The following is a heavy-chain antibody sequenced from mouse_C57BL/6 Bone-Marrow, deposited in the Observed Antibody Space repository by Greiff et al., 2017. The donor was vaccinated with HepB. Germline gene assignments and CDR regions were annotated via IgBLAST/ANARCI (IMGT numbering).Heavy chain of an antibody. CDR3: ARVAYYCGSSYGGYWYFDV. CDR1: GFTFSSYA. CDR2: ISDGGSYT. Sequence: EVMLVESGGGLVKPGGSLKLSCAASGFTFSSYAMSWVRQTPEKRLEWVATISDGGSYTYYPDNVKGRFTIARANAKNNLYLQMSHLKSEDTAMSYCARVAYYCGSSYGGYWYFDVWGTGTTVTVSS. J-gene: IGHJ1*03. D-gene: IGHD1-1*01. V-gene: IGHV5-4*03.